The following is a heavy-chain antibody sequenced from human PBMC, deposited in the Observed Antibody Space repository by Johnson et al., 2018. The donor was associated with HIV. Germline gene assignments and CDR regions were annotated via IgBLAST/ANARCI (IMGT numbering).Heavy chain of an antibody. J-gene: IGHJ3*02. CDR2: ISYDGSNK. Sequence: VQLVESGGGLVQPGGSLRLSCAASGFTFSSYAMHWVRQAPGKGLEWVAVISYDGSNKYYTDSVKGRFTISRDNSKNTLYLQMNSLRAEDTAGDYCAKVPKAVAGTDAFDIWGQGTMVTVSS. CDR3: AKVPKAVAGTDAFDI. V-gene: IGHV3-30-3*01. D-gene: IGHD6-19*01. CDR1: GFTFSSYA.